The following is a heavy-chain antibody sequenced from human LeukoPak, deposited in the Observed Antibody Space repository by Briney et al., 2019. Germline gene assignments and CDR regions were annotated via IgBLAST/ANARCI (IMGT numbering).Heavy chain of an antibody. CDR3: ARDYDTGSGWSPVDY. J-gene: IGHJ4*02. CDR2: ISSSSSYI. Sequence: GGSLRLSCVASRFTFSNYWMTWVRQAPGKGLEWVSSISSSSSYIYYADSVKGRFTISRDNAKNSLYLQMNSLRAEDTAVYYCARDYDTGSGWSPVDYWGQGTLVTVSS. D-gene: IGHD6-19*01. V-gene: IGHV3-21*01. CDR1: RFTFSNYW.